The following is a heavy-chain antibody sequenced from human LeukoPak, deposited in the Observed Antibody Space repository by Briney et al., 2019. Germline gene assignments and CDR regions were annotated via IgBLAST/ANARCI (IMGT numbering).Heavy chain of an antibody. CDR1: GYTLTSYD. J-gene: IGHJ6*02. CDR3: ARRGITIFGVVPSYGMDV. D-gene: IGHD3-3*01. V-gene: IGHV1-8*01. Sequence: GASVKVSCKASGYTLTSYDINWVRQATGQGLEWMGWMNPNSGNTGYAQKFQGRVTMTRNTSISTAYMELSSLRSEDTAVYYCARRGITIFGVVPSYGMDVWGQGTTVTVSS. CDR2: MNPNSGNT.